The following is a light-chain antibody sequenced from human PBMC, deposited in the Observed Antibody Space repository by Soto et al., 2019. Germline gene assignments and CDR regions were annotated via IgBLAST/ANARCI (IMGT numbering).Light chain of an antibody. CDR1: SSDVGGYNY. V-gene: IGLV2-14*01. CDR3: SSYTSSSTLGVV. Sequence: QSALTQPASVSGSPGQSITISCTGTSSDVGGYNYVSWYQQHPGKAPKLMIYDVSHRPSGVSNRFSGSKSGNTASLTISGLQAEDVADYYCSSYTSSSTLGVVFGGGTKVTVL. CDR2: DVS. J-gene: IGLJ2*01.